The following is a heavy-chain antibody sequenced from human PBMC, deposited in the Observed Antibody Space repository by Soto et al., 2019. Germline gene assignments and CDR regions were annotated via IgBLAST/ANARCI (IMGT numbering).Heavy chain of an antibody. CDR3: AGSSGSSDY. CDR2: ISYDEIDK. CDR1: GFTFRNYT. J-gene: IGHJ4*02. V-gene: IGHV3-30*04. D-gene: IGHD3-10*01. Sequence: QVQLVESGGGVVQPGRYLRLSCAASGFTFRNYTMHWFRQAPGKGLEWVALISYDEIDKYFADAVKGRFTISRDNAKNTLYLQMDSLGAEDTAVYYCAGSSGSSDYLGRGALVTVSS.